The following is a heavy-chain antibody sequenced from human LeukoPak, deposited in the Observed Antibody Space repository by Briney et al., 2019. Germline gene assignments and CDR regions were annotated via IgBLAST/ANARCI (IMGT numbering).Heavy chain of an antibody. CDR2: TSYNGNT. CDR3: ARHSGSGWHALGY. CDR1: GYTFSNYG. V-gene: IGHV1-18*04. D-gene: IGHD6-19*01. Sequence: GASVKVSFKASGYTFSNYGISWVRQAPGLGIEWMGWTSYNGNTNYAQKFQDRVTMTTDTSTTTAYMELRSLESDDTAVYYCARHSGSGWHALGYWGQGTLVTVSS. J-gene: IGHJ4*02.